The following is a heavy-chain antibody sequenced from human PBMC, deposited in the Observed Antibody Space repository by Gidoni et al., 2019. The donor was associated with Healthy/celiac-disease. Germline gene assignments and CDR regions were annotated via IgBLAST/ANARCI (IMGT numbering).Heavy chain of an antibody. J-gene: IGHJ3*02. Sequence: EVQLVESGGGLVKPGGSLRLSCAASGFTFSSYSMNWVRQAPGKGLEWVSSISSSSSYIYYADSVKGRFTISRDNAKNSLYLQMNSLRAEDTAVYYCARVLERQHDAFDIWGQGTMVTVSS. D-gene: IGHD6-13*01. CDR2: ISSSSSYI. V-gene: IGHV3-21*01. CDR1: GFTFSSYS. CDR3: ARVLERQHDAFDI.